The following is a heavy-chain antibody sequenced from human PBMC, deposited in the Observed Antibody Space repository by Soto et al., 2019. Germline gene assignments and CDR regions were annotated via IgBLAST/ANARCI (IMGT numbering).Heavy chain of an antibody. CDR2: ISNSGTP. CDR3: ARDAWTVVRGLPISGGLDV. V-gene: IGHV4-30-4*01. J-gene: IGHJ6*02. D-gene: IGHD3-10*01. Sequence: QVQLQESGPGLVRPSQTLSLTCTVSGGSISSGDYYWSWIRQAPGKGLEWIGYISNSGTPYYNPPIKSRVTISVDTSKNQFSLKLSSVPVADTAVYSCARDAWTVVRGLPISGGLDVWGQGTTVTVSS. CDR1: GGSISSGDYY.